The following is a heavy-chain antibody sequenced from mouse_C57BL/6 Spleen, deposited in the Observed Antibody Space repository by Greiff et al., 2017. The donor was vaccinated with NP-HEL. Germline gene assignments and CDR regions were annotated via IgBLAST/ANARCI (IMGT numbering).Heavy chain of an antibody. V-gene: IGHV1-59*01. Sequence: VQLQQSGAELVRPGTSVKLSCKASGYTFTSYWMHWVKQRPGQGLEWIGVIDPSDSYTNYNQKFKGKATLPVDTSSSTAYMQLSSLTAEDSAVDYWARDYGSSEPYYYAMDYWGQGTSVTVSS. CDR2: IDPSDSYT. CDR3: ARDYGSSEPYYYAMDY. D-gene: IGHD1-1*01. J-gene: IGHJ4*01. CDR1: GYTFTSYW.